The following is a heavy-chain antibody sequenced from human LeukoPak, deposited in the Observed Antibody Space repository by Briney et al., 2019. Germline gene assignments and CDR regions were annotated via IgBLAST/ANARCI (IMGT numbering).Heavy chain of an antibody. V-gene: IGHV3-48*01. J-gene: IGHJ4*02. Sequence: GGSLRLSCAASGFTFSSYTMNWVRQAPGKGLEWVSYISSSSSTIYYADSVKGRFTISRDNAKNSLYLQMNSLRAEDTAVYYCARDRSPDYWGQGTLVTVSS. CDR2: ISSSSSTI. CDR3: ARDRSPDY. CDR1: GFTFSSYT.